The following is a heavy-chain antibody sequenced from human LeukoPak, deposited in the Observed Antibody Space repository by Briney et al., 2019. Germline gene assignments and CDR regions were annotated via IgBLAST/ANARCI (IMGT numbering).Heavy chain of an antibody. CDR2: IYPGDSDA. V-gene: IGHV5-51*01. CDR3: ARRGILRESLDY. J-gene: IGHJ4*02. Sequence: GESLRISCQGSGYSFTTYWIGWVRQMPGKGLEWMGIIYPGDSDARYSPSFEGQVTLSVDKSISTAYLQWSSLKASDNAVYYCARRGILRESLDYWGQGTLVTVSS. CDR1: GYSFTTYW. D-gene: IGHD3-9*01.